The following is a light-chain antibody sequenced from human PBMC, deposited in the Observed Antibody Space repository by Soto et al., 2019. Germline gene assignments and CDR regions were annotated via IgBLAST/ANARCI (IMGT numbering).Light chain of an antibody. CDR1: SSNIGAGYD. CDR2: DNN. V-gene: IGLV1-40*01. Sequence: QSVLTQPPSVSGAPGQRVTISCTGSSSNIGAGYDVHWYQLLPGKAPKLLIYDNNNRPSGVPDRFSGSKSGTSASLAITGLQAEDEADYYCQSYDISLRGVFGGRTKLTVL. J-gene: IGLJ2*01. CDR3: QSYDISLRGV.